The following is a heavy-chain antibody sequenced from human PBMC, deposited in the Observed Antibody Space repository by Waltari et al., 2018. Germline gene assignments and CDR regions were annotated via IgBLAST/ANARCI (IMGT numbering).Heavy chain of an antibody. V-gene: IGHV4-34*01. CDR3: ARAPFGGYDYVGGTYRYFYYYMDV. CDR2: IYHDGST. CDR1: GESFSGLY. Sequence: QVRLQQWGTGLLKPSETLSLTCAVYGESFSGLYWSWIRQPPGKGLEWIGEIYHDGSTNNNPSLKGRVTMSVDTSKNQFSLNLRSVTAADTAVYYCARAPFGGYDYVGGTYRYFYYYMDVWGKGTTVAVSS. D-gene: IGHD3-16*02. J-gene: IGHJ6*03.